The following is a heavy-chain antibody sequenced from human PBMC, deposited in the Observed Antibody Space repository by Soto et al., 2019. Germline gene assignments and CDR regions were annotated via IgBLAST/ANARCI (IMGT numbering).Heavy chain of an antibody. CDR3: VPDVVALAATGY. D-gene: IGHD2-15*01. V-gene: IGHV3-21*01. Sequence: EVQLAESGGGLVKPGGSLRLSCAASGFSISSYSMNWVRQAPGKGLEWVSSISTSSHHSQYADSVRGRFTISRDNAKDSLYLQMDSLRDRDTAVYHCVPDVVALAATGYWGQGTLVTVSS. CDR1: GFSISSYS. J-gene: IGHJ4*02. CDR2: ISTSSHHS.